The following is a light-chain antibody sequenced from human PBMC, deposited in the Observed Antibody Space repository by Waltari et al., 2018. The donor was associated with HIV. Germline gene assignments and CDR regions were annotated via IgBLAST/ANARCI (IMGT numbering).Light chain of an antibody. CDR3: CSYADKYTWV. CDR1: SSDVGGYNP. J-gene: IGLJ3*02. CDR2: DVN. Sequence: SALTQPRPVSGSPGQSVTTPCTGTSSDVGGYNPVSWYQQHPGKAPKRMIFDVNKRPSGVPDRVSGSKSGNTASPTISGLQAEDEADYYCCSYADKYTWVFGGGTKLTVL. V-gene: IGLV2-11*01.